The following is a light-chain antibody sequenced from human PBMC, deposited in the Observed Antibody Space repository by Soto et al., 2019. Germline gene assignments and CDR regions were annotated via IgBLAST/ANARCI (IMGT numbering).Light chain of an antibody. CDR2: GAS. CDR3: QQYNNWPPFT. J-gene: IGKJ3*01. CDR1: QSVSSN. V-gene: IGKV3-15*01. Sequence: EIVMTQSPATLSVSPGERATLSCRASQSVSSNLAWYRQKPGQAPRLLIYGASTRATGIPARFSGSGSGTEFTLTISSLQYEDFAVYYCQQYNNWPPFTFGPGTKVDIK.